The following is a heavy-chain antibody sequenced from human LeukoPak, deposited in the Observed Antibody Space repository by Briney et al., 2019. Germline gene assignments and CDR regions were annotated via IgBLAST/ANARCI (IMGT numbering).Heavy chain of an antibody. CDR2: INHSGST. D-gene: IGHD3-22*01. Sequence: SETLSLTCAVYGGSFSGYYWSWIRQPPGKGLEWIGEINHSGSTNYNPSLKSRVTISVDTSKNQSSLKLSSVTAADTAVYYCARTRSSGYLSFDYWGQGILVTVSS. CDR1: GGSFSGYY. CDR3: ARTRSSGYLSFDY. V-gene: IGHV4-34*01. J-gene: IGHJ4*02.